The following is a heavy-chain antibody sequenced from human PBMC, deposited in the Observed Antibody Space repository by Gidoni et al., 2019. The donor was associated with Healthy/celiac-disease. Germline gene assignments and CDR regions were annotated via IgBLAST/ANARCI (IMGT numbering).Heavy chain of an antibody. Sequence: EVQLVESGGGLVQPGGSLRLSCAASGFTFISYSMNWVRQAPGKGLEWVSYISSSSSTIYYADSVKGRFTISRDNAKNSLYLQMNSLRDEDTAVYYCARWSSMVRGVLARGMDVWGQGTTVTVSS. CDR1: GFTFISYS. D-gene: IGHD3-10*01. CDR2: ISSSSSTI. J-gene: IGHJ6*02. CDR3: ARWSSMVRGVLARGMDV. V-gene: IGHV3-48*02.